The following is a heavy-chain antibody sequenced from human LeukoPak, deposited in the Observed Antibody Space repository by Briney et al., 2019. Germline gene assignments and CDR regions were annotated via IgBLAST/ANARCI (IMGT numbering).Heavy chain of an antibody. CDR2: ISYDGSNK. Sequence: GGSLRLSCTASGFTFSSYAMHWVRQAPGKGLEWVAVISYDGSNKYYADSVKGRFTISRDNSKNTLYLQMNSLRAEDTAVYYCARDSSDIVVVPAAIGWYFDYWGQGTLVTVSS. J-gene: IGHJ4*02. CDR3: ARDSSDIVVVPAAIGWYFDY. D-gene: IGHD2-2*01. CDR1: GFTFSSYA. V-gene: IGHV3-30-3*01.